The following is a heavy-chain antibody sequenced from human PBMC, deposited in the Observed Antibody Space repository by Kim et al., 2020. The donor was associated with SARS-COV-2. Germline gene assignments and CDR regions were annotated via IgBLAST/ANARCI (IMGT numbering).Heavy chain of an antibody. Sequence: GGSLRLSCAASGFTFSSYAMSWVRQAPGKGLEWVSAISGSGGSTYYADSVKGRFTISRDNSKNTRYLQMNSLRAEDTAVYYCAKDRPSKSYYYYYCMDVWGQGTTVTVSS. J-gene: IGHJ6*02. CDR1: GFTFSSYA. CDR2: ISGSGGST. CDR3: AKDRPSKSYYYYYCMDV. V-gene: IGHV3-23*01.